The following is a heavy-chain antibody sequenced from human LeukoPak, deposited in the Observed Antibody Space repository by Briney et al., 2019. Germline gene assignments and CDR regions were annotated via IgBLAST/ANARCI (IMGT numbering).Heavy chain of an antibody. Sequence: SETLSLTCTVSGGSISSYYWSWIRQPPGKGLEWIGRIYTSGSTNYNPSLKSRVTMSVDTSKNQFSLKLSSVTAADTAVYYCARDRVEWQQLDYYYYYYMDVWGKGTTVTVSS. V-gene: IGHV4-4*07. CDR1: GGSISSYY. J-gene: IGHJ6*03. D-gene: IGHD6-13*01. CDR3: ARDRVEWQQLDYYYYYYMDV. CDR2: IYTSGST.